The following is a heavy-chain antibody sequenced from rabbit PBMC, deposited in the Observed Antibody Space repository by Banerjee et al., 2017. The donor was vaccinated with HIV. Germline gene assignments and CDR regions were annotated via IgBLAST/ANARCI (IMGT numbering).Heavy chain of an antibody. J-gene: IGHJ4*01. Sequence: QSVEESGGDLVKPGGTLTLTCTVSGFSFSSSYYMCWVRQAPGKGLEWIGCIDTGSSGSTYYASWAKGRFTISKASSTTVTLQMTSLTAADTATYFCARASSGYYYFSLWGQGTLVTVS. CDR1: GFSFSSSYY. CDR2: IDTGSSGST. V-gene: IGHV1S40*01. CDR3: ARASSGYYYFSL. D-gene: IGHD1-1*01.